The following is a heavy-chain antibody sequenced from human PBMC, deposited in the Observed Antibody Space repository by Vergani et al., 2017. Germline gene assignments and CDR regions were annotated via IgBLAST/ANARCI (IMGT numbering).Heavy chain of an antibody. CDR1: GFTFSDYY. CDR3: ARFGQPYSSSKKTYYYYYYYMDV. V-gene: IGHV3-11*01. Sequence: QVQLVESGGGLVKPGGSLRLSCAASGFTFSDYYMSWIRQAPGKGLEWVSYISSSGSTIYYADSVKGRFTISRDNAKNSLYLQMNSLRAEDTAVYYCARFGQPYSSSKKTYYYYYYYMDVWGKGTTVTVSS. D-gene: IGHD6-6*01. CDR2: ISSSGSTI. J-gene: IGHJ6*03.